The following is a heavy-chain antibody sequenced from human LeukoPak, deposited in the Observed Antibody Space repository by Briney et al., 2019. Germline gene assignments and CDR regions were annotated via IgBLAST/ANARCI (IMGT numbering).Heavy chain of an antibody. CDR3: AKNGRVRRVVKDLFES. CDR1: GYTFTSYG. J-gene: IGHJ4*01. D-gene: IGHD3-10*01. V-gene: IGHV1-18*01. Sequence: GASVKVSCKASGYTFTSYGISWVRQAPGQGLEWMGWISAYNGNTNYAQKLQGRVTMTTDTSTSTAYMELRSLRSDDTAVYFCAKNGRVRRVVKDLFESWGQGTLVTVSS. CDR2: ISAYNGNT.